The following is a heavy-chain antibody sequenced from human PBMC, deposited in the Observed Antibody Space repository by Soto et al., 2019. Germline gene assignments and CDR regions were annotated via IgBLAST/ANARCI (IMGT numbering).Heavy chain of an antibody. CDR1: GGTFSSYA. CDR3: ARDFGYYDSSGNMDV. D-gene: IGHD3-22*01. CDR2: VIPIFGTA. Sequence: SVKVSCKASGGTFSSYAISWVRQAPGQGLEWMGGVIPIFGTANYAQKFQGRVTITADKSTSTAYMELSSLRSEDTAVYYCARDFGYYDSSGNMDVWGQGTTVTVSS. V-gene: IGHV1-69*06. J-gene: IGHJ6*02.